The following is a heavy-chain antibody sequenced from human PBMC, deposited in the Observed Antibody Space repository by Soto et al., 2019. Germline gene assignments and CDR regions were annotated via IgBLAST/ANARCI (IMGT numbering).Heavy chain of an antibody. CDR3: ARGVYGSGNYYTGPSAFDI. J-gene: IGHJ3*02. D-gene: IGHD3-10*01. V-gene: IGHV1-69*06. CDR2: TIPVFNTA. Sequence: QVQLVQSGAEVKKPGSSVKVSCKASGDTDTNYVISWVRQAPGQGLEWMGGTIPVFNTAKYAQKFQGRVTVTADKFTNIAYMELSSLRSEDTAFYFCARGVYGSGNYYTGPSAFDIWGQGTMVIVSS. CDR1: GDTDTNYV.